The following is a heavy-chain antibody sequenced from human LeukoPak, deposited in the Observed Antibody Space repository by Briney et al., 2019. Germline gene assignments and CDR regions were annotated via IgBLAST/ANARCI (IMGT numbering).Heavy chain of an antibody. CDR3: ARDGYYDSSGSWDYGMDV. D-gene: IGHD3-22*01. V-gene: IGHV3-43*02. J-gene: IGHJ6*02. Sequence: GGSLRLSCEASGFTFDAYAMHWVRQAPGKGLEWVSLINKDGSATYYADSVKGRFTISRDNAKNSLYLQMNSLRAEDTAVYYCARDGYYDSSGSWDYGMDVWGQGTTVTVSS. CDR2: INKDGSAT. CDR1: GFTFDAYA.